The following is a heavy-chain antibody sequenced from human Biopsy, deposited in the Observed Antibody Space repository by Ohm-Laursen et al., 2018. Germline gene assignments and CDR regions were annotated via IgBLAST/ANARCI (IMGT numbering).Heavy chain of an antibody. J-gene: IGHJ3*02. D-gene: IGHD1-26*01. CDR3: ARGTGRYYVYGAFDI. CDR1: GDSINNYY. V-gene: IGHV4-4*07. CDR2: IYTSGSP. Sequence: SETLSLTCTVSGDSINNYYWSWIRQPAGKGLEWIGRIYTSGSPNYNLSLESRLTMSVDTSKNQFPLNLRSVTAADTAVYYCARGTGRYYVYGAFDIWGQGTVVTVSS.